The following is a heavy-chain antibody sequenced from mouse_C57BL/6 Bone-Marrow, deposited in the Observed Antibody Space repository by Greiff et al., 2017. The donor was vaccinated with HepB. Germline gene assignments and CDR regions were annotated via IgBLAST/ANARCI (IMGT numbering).Heavy chain of an antibody. V-gene: IGHV1-22*01. CDR3: ARGAAYYGSSLFAY. D-gene: IGHD1-1*01. CDR1: GYTFTDYN. Sequence: EVQLQQSGPELVKPGASVKMSCKASGYTFTDYNMHWVKQSHGKSLEWIGYINPNNGGTSYNQKFKGKATLTVNQSSSTAYMELRSLTSEDSAVYYCARGAAYYGSSLFAYWGQGTLVTVSA. J-gene: IGHJ3*01. CDR2: INPNNGGT.